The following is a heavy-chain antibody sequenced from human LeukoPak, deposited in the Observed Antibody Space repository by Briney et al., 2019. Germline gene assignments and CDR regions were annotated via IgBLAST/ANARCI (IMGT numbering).Heavy chain of an antibody. D-gene: IGHD2-2*01. CDR2: IIPIFGTA. CDR3: AKCTPYYYYMDV. CDR1: GGTFSSYA. Sequence: SVKVSCKASGGTFSSYAISWVRQAPGQGLEWMGGIIPIFGTANYAQKFQGRVTITTDESTSTAYMELSSLRSEDTAVYYCAKCTPYYYYMDVWGKGTTVTVSS. J-gene: IGHJ6*03. V-gene: IGHV1-69*05.